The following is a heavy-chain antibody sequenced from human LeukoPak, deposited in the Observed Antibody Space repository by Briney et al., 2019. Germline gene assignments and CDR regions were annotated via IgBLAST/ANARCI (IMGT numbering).Heavy chain of an antibody. CDR2: IIPIFGTA. Sequence: SVKVSCKASGGTFSSYAISWVRQAPGQGLEWMGGIIPIFGTANYAQKFQGRVTITADKSTSTAYMELSSLRSEDTAMYYCARAVWRQWLVQDWYFDLWGRGTLVTVSS. CDR1: GGTFSSYA. J-gene: IGHJ2*01. V-gene: IGHV1-69*06. D-gene: IGHD6-19*01. CDR3: ARAVWRQWLVQDWYFDL.